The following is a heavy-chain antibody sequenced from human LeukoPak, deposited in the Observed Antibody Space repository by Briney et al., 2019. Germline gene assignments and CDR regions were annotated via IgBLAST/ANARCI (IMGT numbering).Heavy chain of an antibody. J-gene: IGHJ6*02. Sequence: PGGSLRLSCAASGFTFSSYSMNWVRQAPGKGLEWVSSISSSSYIYYADSVKGRFTISRDNAKNSLYLQMNSLRAEDTAVYYCARGFRYYYGMDVWGQGTTVTVSS. CDR2: ISSSSYI. V-gene: IGHV3-21*01. CDR3: ARGFRYYYGMDV. CDR1: GFTFSSYS.